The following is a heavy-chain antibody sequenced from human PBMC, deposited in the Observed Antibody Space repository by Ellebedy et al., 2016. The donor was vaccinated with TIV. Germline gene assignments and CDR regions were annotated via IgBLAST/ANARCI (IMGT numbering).Heavy chain of an antibody. V-gene: IGHV1-18*01. D-gene: IGHD5-24*01. CDR1: GCIFTSYG. CDR3: AREGDGYNLGFDY. Sequence: ASVQVSCKASGCIFTSYGISWVRQPPGQGIEWMGWISAYNGNTNYAQKLQGRVTMTTDTSTSTASMELRSLRSDDTAVYYCAREGDGYNLGFDYWGQGTLVTVSS. CDR2: ISAYNGNT. J-gene: IGHJ4*02.